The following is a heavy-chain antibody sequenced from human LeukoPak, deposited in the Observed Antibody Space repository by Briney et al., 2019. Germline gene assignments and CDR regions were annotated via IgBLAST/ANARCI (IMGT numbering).Heavy chain of an antibody. CDR1: GFTFSSYG. J-gene: IGHJ4*02. CDR2: IRYDGSNK. V-gene: IGHV3-30*02. CDR3: ARAGIKTPNFDY. D-gene: IGHD3-10*01. Sequence: GGSLRLSCAASGFTFSSYGMHWVRQAPGKGLEWVAFIRYDGSNKYYADSVKGRFTISRDNSKNTLYLQMNSLRAEDTAVYYCARAGIKTPNFDYWGQGTLVTVSS.